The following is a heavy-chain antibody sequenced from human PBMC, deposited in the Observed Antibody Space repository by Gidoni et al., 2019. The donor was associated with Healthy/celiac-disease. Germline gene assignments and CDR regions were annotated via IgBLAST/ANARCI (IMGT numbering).Heavy chain of an antibody. J-gene: IGHJ6*02. CDR3: ARDGCGGDCEWGYYYYGMDV. CDR1: GFTFSSYS. CDR2: ISSSSSYI. V-gene: IGHV3-21*01. Sequence: EVQLVESGGGLVKPGGSLRLSCAASGFTFSSYSMNRVRQAPGKGLEWVSSISSSSSYIYYADSVKGRFTISRDNAKNSLYLQMNSLRAEDTAVYYCARDGCGGDCEWGYYYYGMDVWGQGTTVTVSS. D-gene: IGHD2-21*01.